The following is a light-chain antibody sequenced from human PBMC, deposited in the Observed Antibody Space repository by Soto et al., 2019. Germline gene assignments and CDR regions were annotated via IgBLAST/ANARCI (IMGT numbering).Light chain of an antibody. CDR1: QSVSSSY. V-gene: IGKV3-20*01. CDR2: GAS. Sequence: EIVLTQSQGTLSLSPRERATLSCRASQSVSSSYLAWYQQKPGQDPRILIYGASSRATGIPDRFSGSRSGTDFTLTISRLEPEDFAVYYCQQYGSSPTWTFGQGTKVEIK. CDR3: QQYGSSPTWT. J-gene: IGKJ1*01.